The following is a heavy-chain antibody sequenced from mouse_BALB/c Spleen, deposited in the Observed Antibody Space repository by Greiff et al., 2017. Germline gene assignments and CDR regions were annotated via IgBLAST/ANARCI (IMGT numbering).Heavy chain of an antibody. Sequence: EVKVVESGGGLVKPGGSLKLSCAASGFAFSSYDMSWVRQTPEKRLEWVAYISSGGGSTYYPDTVKGRFTISTDNAKNTLYLQMSKLKSEDTAMYYCAKHDNASALDYWGQGTSVTVSS. J-gene: IGHJ4*01. CDR2: ISSGGGST. CDR1: GFAFSSYD. V-gene: IGHV5-12-1*01. CDR3: AKHDNASALDY.